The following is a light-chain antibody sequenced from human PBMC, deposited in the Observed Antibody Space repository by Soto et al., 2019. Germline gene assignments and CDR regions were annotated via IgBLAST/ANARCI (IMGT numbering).Light chain of an antibody. CDR2: AAS. J-gene: IGKJ3*01. CDR3: QKYSSVPV. Sequence: DIQMTQSPSSLSASVGDRVTITCRASQGISNYLAWYQQIPGKVPKLLIYAASTLQSGVPSRFSGSGSGTDFTLTINSLQPEDVATYSCQKYSSVPVFGPGTKVEI. V-gene: IGKV1-27*01. CDR1: QGISNY.